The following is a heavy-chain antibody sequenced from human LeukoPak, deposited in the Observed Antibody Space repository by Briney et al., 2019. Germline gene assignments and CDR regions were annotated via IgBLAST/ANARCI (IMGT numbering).Heavy chain of an antibody. CDR2: TSSDGNNQ. CDR3: ARAMDTAMGPYFDY. Sequence: PGGSLRLSCAASGFTFRGYSVHWVRQAPGKGLNWVAFTSSDGNNQYYADSVKGRFIISRGNSKNTLYLQVNSLRPEDTAVYYCARAMDTAMGPYFDYWGQGTLVTVSS. D-gene: IGHD5-18*01. J-gene: IGHJ4*02. CDR1: GFTFRGYS. V-gene: IGHV3-30*04.